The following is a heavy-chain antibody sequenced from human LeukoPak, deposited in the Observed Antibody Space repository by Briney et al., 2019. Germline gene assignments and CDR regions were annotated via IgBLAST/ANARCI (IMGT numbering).Heavy chain of an antibody. CDR1: GFTFSSYS. CDR3: ASYYYDSSGYYSHPL. Sequence: PGGSLRLSCAASGFTFSSYSMNWVRQAPGKGLEWVSSISSSSSYIYYADSVKGRFTISRDNAKNSLYLQMNGLRAEDTAVYYCASYYYDSSGYYSHPLWGQGTLVTVSS. V-gene: IGHV3-21*01. D-gene: IGHD3-22*01. J-gene: IGHJ4*02. CDR2: ISSSSSYI.